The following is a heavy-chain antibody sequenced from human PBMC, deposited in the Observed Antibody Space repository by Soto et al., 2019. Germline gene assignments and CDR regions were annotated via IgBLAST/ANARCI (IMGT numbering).Heavy chain of an antibody. CDR3: ASGDWNSLEY. V-gene: IGHV4-39*01. J-gene: IGHJ4*02. CDR1: GGSISSSSYY. Sequence: SETLYLTCTVSGGSISSSSYYWGWIRQPPGKGLEWIGNIYHSGSTYYNPSLKSRVTISVDTSKNQFSLKLSSVTAADTAVYYCASGDWNSLEYWGQGTLVTVSS. D-gene: IGHD2-21*02. CDR2: IYHSGST.